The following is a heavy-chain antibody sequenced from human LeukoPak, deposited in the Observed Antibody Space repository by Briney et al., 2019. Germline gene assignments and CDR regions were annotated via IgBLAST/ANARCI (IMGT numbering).Heavy chain of an antibody. CDR2: TSSSSSYI. CDR1: GFTFSSYS. J-gene: IGHJ4*02. Sequence: PGGSLRLSCAASGFTFSSYSMNWVRQAPGKGLEWVSSTSSSSSYIYYADSVKGRFTISRDNAKNSLYLQMNSLRAEDTAVYYCARPSIAAAGTSFDYWGQGTLVTVSS. CDR3: ARPSIAAAGTSFDY. V-gene: IGHV3-21*01. D-gene: IGHD6-13*01.